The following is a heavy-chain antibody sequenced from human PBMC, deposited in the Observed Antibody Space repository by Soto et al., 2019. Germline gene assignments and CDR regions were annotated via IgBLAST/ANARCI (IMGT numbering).Heavy chain of an antibody. Sequence: GASVKVSCKASGYTFTDNYLHWVRQAPGQGPEWMGWINPKNGGTDLAQKFQGRVTMTRDTAVTTAYMELSSLKFDDTAMYYCARAYSGSGSPKFWGQGTLVTVSS. CDR3: ARAYSGSGSPKF. D-gene: IGHD3-10*01. V-gene: IGHV1-2*02. J-gene: IGHJ4*02. CDR1: GYTFTDNY. CDR2: INPKNGGT.